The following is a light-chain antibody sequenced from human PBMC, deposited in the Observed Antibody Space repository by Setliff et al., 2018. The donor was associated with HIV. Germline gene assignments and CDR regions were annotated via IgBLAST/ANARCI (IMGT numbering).Light chain of an antibody. Sequence: QSALTQPPSVSGAPGQRVTISCTGSSSNIGGGYDVHWYQQLPGTAPKLLIYGDVNRPSGVPDRFSASKSGTSASLAITGLQAEDEADYYCSSYTSSSTPYVFGTGTKGTVL. CDR3: SSYTSSSTPYV. J-gene: IGLJ1*01. CDR1: SSNIGGGYD. CDR2: GDV. V-gene: IGLV1-40*01.